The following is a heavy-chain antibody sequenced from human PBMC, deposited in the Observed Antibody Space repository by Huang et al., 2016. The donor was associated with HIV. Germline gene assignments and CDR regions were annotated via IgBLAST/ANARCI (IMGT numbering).Heavy chain of an antibody. CDR3: AKDGADEEWDIDY. J-gene: IGHJ4*02. V-gene: IGHV3-30*18. Sequence: VQLVESGGGVVQPGRSLRLACAASGFSFSPYGLHWVRQGPGKGRECVVVRSYDGSNKYYAHSVKGRFTSSRDTSENKVYLQMNSLRHEDTAVYYCAKDGADEEWDIDYWGQGTLVTVSS. D-gene: IGHD1-26*01. CDR2: RSYDGSNK. CDR1: GFSFSPYG.